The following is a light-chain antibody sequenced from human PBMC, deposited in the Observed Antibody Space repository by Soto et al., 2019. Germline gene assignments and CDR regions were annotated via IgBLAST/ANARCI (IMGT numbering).Light chain of an antibody. CDR3: QHYNSYSEA. CDR1: QDIGNF. J-gene: IGKJ1*01. Sequence: DIQMTQSPSSLSAFVGDRVTITCRASQDIGNFLAWYQQKPGKVPKLLIYAASTLQSGVPSRFSGSGSGTDFTLTISSLQPEDVATYYCQHYNSYSEAFGQGTKVELK. CDR2: AAS. V-gene: IGKV1-27*01.